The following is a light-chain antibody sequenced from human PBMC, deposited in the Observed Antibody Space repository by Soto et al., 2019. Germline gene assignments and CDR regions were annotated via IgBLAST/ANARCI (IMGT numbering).Light chain of an antibody. V-gene: IGKV3-11*01. CDR1: QSVSSSY. CDR2: DAS. CDR3: QQRSNWPPT. Sequence: IVLTQSPGTLSLSPVERATLSGMASQSVSSSYLAWYQQKPGQAPRLLIYDASNRATGIPARFSGSGSGTDFTLTISSLEPEDFAVYYCQQRSNWPPTFGPGTKVDIK. J-gene: IGKJ3*01.